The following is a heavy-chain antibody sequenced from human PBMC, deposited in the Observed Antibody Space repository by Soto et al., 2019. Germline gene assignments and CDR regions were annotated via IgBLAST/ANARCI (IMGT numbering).Heavy chain of an antibody. CDR1: GFTFSSYA. J-gene: IGHJ5*02. V-gene: IGHV3-23*01. Sequence: PGGSLRLSCAASGFTFSSYAMSWVRQAPGKGLEWVSAISGSGGSTYYADSVKGRFTISRDNSKNTLYLQMNSLRAEDTAVYYCEKYLCGDCYSDWFDPWCQGTLVTVSS. D-gene: IGHD2-21*02. CDR2: ISGSGGST. CDR3: EKYLCGDCYSDWFDP.